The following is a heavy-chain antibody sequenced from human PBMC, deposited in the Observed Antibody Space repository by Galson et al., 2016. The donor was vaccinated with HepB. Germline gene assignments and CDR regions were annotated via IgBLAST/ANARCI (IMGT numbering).Heavy chain of an antibody. CDR2: IYPGDSET. CDR3: TRQGLGPSRAVAGTDYCYYYGRDV. Sequence: QSGAEVKKPGESLKISCKGSGYSFTSYWIGWVRQMPGKGLEWMGIIYPGDSETRYSPSFQGQVTISADKSISTAYLQWSSLKASDTAMYYCTRQGLGPSRAVAGTDYCYYYGRDVWGQGTTVTVSS. J-gene: IGHJ6*02. CDR1: GYSFTSYW. D-gene: IGHD6-19*01. V-gene: IGHV5-51*01.